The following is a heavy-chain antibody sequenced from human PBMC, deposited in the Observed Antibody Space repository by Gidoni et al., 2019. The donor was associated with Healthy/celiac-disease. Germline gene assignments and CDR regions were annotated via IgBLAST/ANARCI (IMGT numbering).Heavy chain of an antibody. D-gene: IGHD2-2*01. CDR3: AREPDIVVVPAPSDQTNDAFDI. CDR1: GFTFSSYW. J-gene: IGHJ3*02. Sequence: EVQLVESGGGLVQPGGSLRLSCAASGFTFSSYWMSWVRQAPGKGLEWVANIKQDGSEKYYVDSVKGRFTISRDNAKNSLYLQMNSLRAEDTAVYYCAREPDIVVVPAPSDQTNDAFDIWGQGTMVTVSS. V-gene: IGHV3-7*01. CDR2: IKQDGSEK.